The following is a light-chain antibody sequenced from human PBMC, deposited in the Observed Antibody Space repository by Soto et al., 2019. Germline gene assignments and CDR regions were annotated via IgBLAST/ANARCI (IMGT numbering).Light chain of an antibody. V-gene: IGKV3-15*01. CDR3: KQYSDWPPT. Sequence: DIVVTQSPATLSVSPGERATLYCRASQSVSSNLAWYQQKPGQANRLLINGASTRATGIPARFSGSGSGTEFSLTISSLQSEEFAVYYCKQYSDWPPTFGQGTKVDIK. J-gene: IGKJ1*01. CDR2: GAS. CDR1: QSVSSN.